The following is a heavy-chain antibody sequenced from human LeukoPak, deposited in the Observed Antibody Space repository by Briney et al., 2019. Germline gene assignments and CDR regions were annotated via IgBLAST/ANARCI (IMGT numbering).Heavy chain of an antibody. CDR1: GFTFSKYN. V-gene: IGHV3-7*04. Sequence: GGSLRLSCAASGFTFSKYNMNWVRQAPGKGLEWVANIKQDGSKKSYVDSVKGRFTISRDNAKNSLYLQMNSLRAEDTAIYYCTRVGYIDEGIDYWGQGTLVTVSS. CDR2: IKQDGSKK. D-gene: IGHD5-24*01. J-gene: IGHJ4*02. CDR3: TRVGYIDEGIDY.